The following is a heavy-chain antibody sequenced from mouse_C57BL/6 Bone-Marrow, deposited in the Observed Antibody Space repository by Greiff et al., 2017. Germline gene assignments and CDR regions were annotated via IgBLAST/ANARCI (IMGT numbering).Heavy chain of an antibody. V-gene: IGHV5-15*01. CDR2: ISNLAYSI. Sequence: EVKLMESGGGLVQPGGSLKLSCAASGFTFSDYGMVWVRQAPRKGPEWVAFISNLAYSIYYADTVTGRFTISRENAKNTLYLEMSSLRSEDTAMYYCARRGNYYAMDYWGQGTSVTVSS. CDR3: ARRGNYYAMDY. J-gene: IGHJ4*01. CDR1: GFTFSDYG.